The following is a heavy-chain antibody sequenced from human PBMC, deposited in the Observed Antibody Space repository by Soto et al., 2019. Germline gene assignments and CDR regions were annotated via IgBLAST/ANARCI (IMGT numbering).Heavy chain of an antibody. J-gene: IGHJ4*02. Sequence: ASETLSLTCTVAGDSISTFYWGWMRQSPGKELEWIGYVYYTGSTNYNPSLKSRVTISVDRSKNQFSLKLTSANAADTAVYYCARGRTVRNYADDSSDYFYFFDYWGQGTQVTVSS. CDR3: ARGRTVRNYADDSSDYFYFFDY. D-gene: IGHD3-22*01. V-gene: IGHV4-59*01. CDR2: VYYTGST. CDR1: GDSISTFY.